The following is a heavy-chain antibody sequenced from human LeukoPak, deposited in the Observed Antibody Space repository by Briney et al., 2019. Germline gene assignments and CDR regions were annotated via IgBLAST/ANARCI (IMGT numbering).Heavy chain of an antibody. CDR2: IIPIFGTA. D-gene: IGHD2-2*01. V-gene: IGHV1-69*13. CDR3: ARDYPIVVVPAARAGNWFDP. J-gene: IGHJ5*02. Sequence: AASVKVSCKASGGTFISYAISWVRQAPGQGLEWMGGIIPIFGTANYAQKFQGRVTITADESTSTAYMELSSLRSEDTAVYYCARDYPIVVVPAARAGNWFDPWGQGTLVTVSS. CDR1: GGTFISYA.